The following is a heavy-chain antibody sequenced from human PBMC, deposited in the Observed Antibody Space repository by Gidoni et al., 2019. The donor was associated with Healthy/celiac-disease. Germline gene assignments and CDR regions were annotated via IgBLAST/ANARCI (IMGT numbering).Heavy chain of an antibody. CDR1: GFTFSSYA. D-gene: IGHD1-26*01. CDR3: AKTGGSYWSHDAFDI. V-gene: IGHV3-23*01. Sequence: EVQLLESGGGLVQPGGSLSLSCAASGFTFSSYAMRWVRQAPGKGLEGVSIISGSGGSTYYADSVKGRFTISRDNSKNTLYLQMNSLRAEDTAVYYCAKTGGSYWSHDAFDIWGQGTMVTVS. J-gene: IGHJ3*02. CDR2: ISGSGGST.